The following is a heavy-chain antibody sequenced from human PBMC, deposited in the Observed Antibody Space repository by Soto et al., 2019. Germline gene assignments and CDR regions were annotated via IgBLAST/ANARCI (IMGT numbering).Heavy chain of an antibody. Sequence: QVQLVESGGGVVQPGKSLRLSCAASGFTLSTYAMHWVRQAPGKGLEWLAVISHDGSDKYHADSVKGRFTISRDNSKNTLYLQMNSLRADDTAVFYCARDGGIWDNDDYPLEYWGQGTLVTVSS. J-gene: IGHJ4*02. CDR3: ARDGGIWDNDDYPLEY. D-gene: IGHD4-17*01. V-gene: IGHV3-30-3*01. CDR1: GFTLSTYA. CDR2: ISHDGSDK.